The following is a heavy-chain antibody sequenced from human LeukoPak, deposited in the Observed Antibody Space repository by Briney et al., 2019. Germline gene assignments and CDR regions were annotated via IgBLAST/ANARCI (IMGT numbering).Heavy chain of an antibody. J-gene: IGHJ4*02. D-gene: IGHD5-18*01. CDR1: GFTFSSYS. Sequence: GGSLRLSCAASGFTFSSYSMSWVRQAPGKGLEWVSYSSSSSSATYYADPVKGRFTISRDNAKNTLYLQMNSLRAEDTAVYYCARVRYSYGRTTIFDYWGQGTLVTVSS. V-gene: IGHV3-48*04. CDR3: ARVRYSYGRTTIFDY. CDR2: SSSSSSAT.